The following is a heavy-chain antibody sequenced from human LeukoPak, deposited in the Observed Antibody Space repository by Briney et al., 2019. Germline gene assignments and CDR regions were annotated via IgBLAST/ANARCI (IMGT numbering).Heavy chain of an antibody. CDR3: ARDQTDCSSNSCHNFHYGMDV. Sequence: ASVKVSCKASGYTFTSYHMHWVRQAPGQGLEWMGIINPSGGSTGYAQKFQGRITMTRDTSTNTVYMDLSNLRSEDTAVYYCARDQTDCSSNSCHNFHYGMDVWGQGTTVTVSS. CDR2: INPSGGST. D-gene: IGHD2-2*01. V-gene: IGHV1-46*01. J-gene: IGHJ6*02. CDR1: GYTFTSYH.